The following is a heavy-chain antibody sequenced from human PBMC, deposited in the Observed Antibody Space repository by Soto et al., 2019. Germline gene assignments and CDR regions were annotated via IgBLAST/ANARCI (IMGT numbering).Heavy chain of an antibody. V-gene: IGHV4-61*08. CDR3: ARLGIGWEFPFDY. J-gene: IGHJ4*02. Sequence: QVQLQESGPGLVKPSETLSLTCIVSGGSVSNDAYYWSWIRQPPGKGLEWIGYIYHSGSTYYNPSLKSRVTLSADASANQFSLKVSSVTAADTAVYYCARLGIGWEFPFDYWGQGTLVNGSS. CDR1: GGSVSNDAYY. CDR2: IYHSGST. D-gene: IGHD1-26*01.